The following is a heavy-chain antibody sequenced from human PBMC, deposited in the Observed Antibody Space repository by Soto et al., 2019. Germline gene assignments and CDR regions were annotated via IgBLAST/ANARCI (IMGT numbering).Heavy chain of an antibody. CDR3: AKGRRRVTWDM. CDR2: ISGSGGSA. CDR1: GFTFSNYA. J-gene: IGHJ3*02. Sequence: EVQLLESGGGLVQPGGSLRLSCAGTGFTFSNYAMSWVRQAPGKGLEWVSAISGSGGSAFYADSVKGRFTISRDNSNNMLVLQANSLRAEDPALYYCAKGRRRVTWDMWGQGTMVTVSS. V-gene: IGHV3-23*01.